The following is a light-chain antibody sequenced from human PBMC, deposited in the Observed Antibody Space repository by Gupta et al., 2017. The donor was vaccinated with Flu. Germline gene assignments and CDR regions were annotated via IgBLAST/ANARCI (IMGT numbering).Light chain of an antibody. V-gene: IGKV3-11*01. J-gene: IGKJ4*01. CDR2: DAS. Sequence: EVVLTQSPATLSLSPGERATLSCRASQSVKGALAWYQQKPGQAPRLLVYDASNRAAGIPVKFSGSGSGTDFTLTISILDPEDFAVYYCQQRDDWPLTFGGGTKVEIK. CDR3: QQRDDWPLT. CDR1: QSVKGA.